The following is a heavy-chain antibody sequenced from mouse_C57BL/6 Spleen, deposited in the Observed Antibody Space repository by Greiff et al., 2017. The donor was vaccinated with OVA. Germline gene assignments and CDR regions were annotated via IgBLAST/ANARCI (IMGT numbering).Heavy chain of an antibody. Sequence: EVKLVESGGGLVQPGGSLSLSCAASGFTFTDYYMSWVRQPPGKALEWLGFIRNKANGYTTEYSASVKGRFTISRDNSQSILYLQMNALRAEDSATYYCARYNTTVVATNFDAWGTGTTVTVSS. CDR1: GFTFTDYY. CDR2: IRNKANGYTT. D-gene: IGHD1-1*01. J-gene: IGHJ1*03. V-gene: IGHV7-3*01. CDR3: ARYNTTVVATNFDA.